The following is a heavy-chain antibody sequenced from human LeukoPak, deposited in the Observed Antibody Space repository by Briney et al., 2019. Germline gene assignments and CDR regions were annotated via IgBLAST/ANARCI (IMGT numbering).Heavy chain of an antibody. CDR2: LYTGGGT. J-gene: IGHJ4*02. Sequence: PGGSLRLSCAASGFSVRTTYMSWVRQTPGRGLEWVSVLYTGGGTDHADSVKGRFTISRDISKNTLSLQMNSLRVEDTAIYYCTRSGYRHPYHFDSWGQGTLVTVSS. V-gene: IGHV3-53*01. CDR1: GFSVRTTY. CDR3: TRSGYRHPYHFDS. D-gene: IGHD3-22*01.